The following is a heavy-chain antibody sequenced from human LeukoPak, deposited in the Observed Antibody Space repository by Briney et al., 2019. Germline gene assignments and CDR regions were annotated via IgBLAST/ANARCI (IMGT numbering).Heavy chain of an antibody. D-gene: IGHD6-13*01. CDR3: ASGRQLGY. Sequence: GGSLRLSCAASGFTVSNYWMSWVRQAPGKGLEWVANIKEDGSEKYYVDSVKGRFTISRDNARNSLYLQMNSLRAEDTAVYYCASGRQLGYWGQGTLVTVSS. CDR1: GFTVSNYW. CDR2: IKEDGSEK. V-gene: IGHV3-7*01. J-gene: IGHJ4*02.